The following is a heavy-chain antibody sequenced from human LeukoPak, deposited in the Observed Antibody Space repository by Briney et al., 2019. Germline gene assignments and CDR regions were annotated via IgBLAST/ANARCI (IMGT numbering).Heavy chain of an antibody. J-gene: IGHJ4*02. CDR1: GFTFSSYA. D-gene: IGHD3-22*01. CDR2: ISYDGSNK. V-gene: IGHV3-30*04. Sequence: GGSLRLSCAASGFTFSSYAMHWVRQAPGKGLEWVAVISYDGSNKYYADSVRGRFTISRDNSKNTLYLQMNSLRAEDTAVYYCARDPRYYDSSGYYTDYFDYWGQGTLVTVSS. CDR3: ARDPRYYDSSGYYTDYFDY.